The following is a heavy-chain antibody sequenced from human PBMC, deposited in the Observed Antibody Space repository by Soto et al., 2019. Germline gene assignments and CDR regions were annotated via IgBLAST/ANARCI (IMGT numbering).Heavy chain of an antibody. CDR2: INPNSGGT. Sequence: ASVKVSCKASGYTFTGDYMHWVRQAPGQGLEWMGWINPNSGGTNYAQKFQGWFTMTRDTSISTAYMELSRLRSDDTAVYYCARGEVLLWFGELSFAPSVSSRTYYYGMDVWGQGTTVPVS. J-gene: IGHJ6*02. CDR3: ARGEVLLWFGELSFAPSVSSRTYYYGMDV. D-gene: IGHD3-10*01. V-gene: IGHV1-2*04. CDR1: GYTFTGDY.